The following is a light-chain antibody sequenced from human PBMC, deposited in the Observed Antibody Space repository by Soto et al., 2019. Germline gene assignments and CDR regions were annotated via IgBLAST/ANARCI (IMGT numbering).Light chain of an antibody. Sequence: QSALTQPASVSGSPGQSITISCTGTSDDIGDYNYVSWYQQHPGEAPKLIIHEVSARPSGVSSRFSGSKSANTASLTITGLQAEDEADYYCSSYRTMSSLVFGGGTKLTVL. V-gene: IGLV2-14*01. CDR1: SDDIGDYNY. J-gene: IGLJ2*01. CDR3: SSYRTMSSLV. CDR2: EVS.